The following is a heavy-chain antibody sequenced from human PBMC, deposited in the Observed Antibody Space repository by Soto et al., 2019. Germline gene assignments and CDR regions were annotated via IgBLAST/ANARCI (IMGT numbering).Heavy chain of an antibody. Sequence: SETLSLTCTVSGGSISSYYWSWIRQPPGKGLEWIGYIYYSGSTNYNPSLKSRVTISVDTSKNQFSLKLSSVTAADTAVYYCARGSAYCSCTSCYPNWFDPWGQGTLVTVSS. CDR1: GGSISSYY. CDR2: IYYSGST. J-gene: IGHJ5*02. D-gene: IGHD2-2*01. V-gene: IGHV4-59*01. CDR3: ARGSAYCSCTSCYPNWFDP.